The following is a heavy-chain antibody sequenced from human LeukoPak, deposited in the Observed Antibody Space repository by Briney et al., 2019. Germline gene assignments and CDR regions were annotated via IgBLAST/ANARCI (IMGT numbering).Heavy chain of an antibody. D-gene: IGHD7-27*01. CDR3: ARQAAMGRSGDY. CDR2: IDPSDSET. V-gene: IGHV5-51*01. Sequence: GESLKISCRASGYSFTSYWIGWVRQMPGKGLEWMGIIDPSDSETRYTPSFQGQVTISVDKSLTTADLQWNSLKASDTAMYYCARQAAMGRSGDYWGQGTLVTVSS. CDR1: GYSFTSYW. J-gene: IGHJ4*02.